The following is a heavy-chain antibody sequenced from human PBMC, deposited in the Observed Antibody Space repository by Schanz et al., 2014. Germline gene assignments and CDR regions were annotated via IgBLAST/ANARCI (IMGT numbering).Heavy chain of an antibody. D-gene: IGHD4-17*01. J-gene: IGHJ4*02. CDR2: MNPNSGDT. Sequence: QGQLVQSGPEVKEPGASVKVSCEASRYTFNTYGLNWVRQAPGQGLEWMGWMNPNSGDTGYPRKFQDRVTMTRNTSISTAYMELNSLTSEDTAVYYCARGYGDSPADFWGQGTLVTVSS. CDR3: ARGYGDSPADF. CDR1: RYTFNTYG. V-gene: IGHV1-8*02.